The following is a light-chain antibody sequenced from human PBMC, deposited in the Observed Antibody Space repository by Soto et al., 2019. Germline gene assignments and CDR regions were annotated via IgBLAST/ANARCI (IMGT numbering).Light chain of an antibody. CDR3: QQYHRYST. CDR1: QTISTW. V-gene: IGKV1-5*03. J-gene: IGKJ1*01. CDR2: RAS. Sequence: DIQITQSPSTLSASVGDRVTITCRASQTISTWLAWYQQKPGKAPKLLIHRASSLGTGVPSRFSGSGSGTEFTLTISNLESDDFATYYCQQYHRYSTFGQGTKVDIK.